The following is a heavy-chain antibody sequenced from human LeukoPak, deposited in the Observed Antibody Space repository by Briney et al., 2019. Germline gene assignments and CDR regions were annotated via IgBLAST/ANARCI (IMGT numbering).Heavy chain of an antibody. Sequence: GGSLRLSCAASGFTFSRYGMHWVRQAPGKGLEWVAVIWYDGSKKYYADSVKGRFTISRDNSNTLYLQMNILRAEDTAVYYCARGCGGDCYGWLDPWGQGTLRTVSS. CDR3: ARGCGGDCYGWLDP. D-gene: IGHD2-21*02. J-gene: IGHJ5*02. V-gene: IGHV3-33*01. CDR1: GFTFSRYG. CDR2: IWYDGSKK.